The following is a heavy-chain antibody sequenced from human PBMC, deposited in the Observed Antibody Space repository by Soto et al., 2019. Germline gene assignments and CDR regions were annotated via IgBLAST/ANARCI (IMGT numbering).Heavy chain of an antibody. CDR2: IWYDGSNK. D-gene: IGHD6-13*01. J-gene: IGHJ4*02. V-gene: IGHV3-33*06. CDR3: AKDAAAGDFDY. CDR1: GFTFSSYG. Sequence: GGSLRLSCAASGFTFSSYGMHWVRQAPGKGMEWVAVIWYDGSNKYYADSVKGRFTISRDNSKNTLYLQMNSLRAEDTAGYYCAKDAAAGDFDYWGQGTLVTVSS.